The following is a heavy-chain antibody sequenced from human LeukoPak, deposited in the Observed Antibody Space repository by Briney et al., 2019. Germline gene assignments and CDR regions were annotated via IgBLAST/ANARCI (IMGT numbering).Heavy chain of an antibody. CDR1: GGSINNYY. J-gene: IGHJ5*02. CDR2: IYTSGST. V-gene: IGHV4-4*07. CDR3: ARGSSDAPNRWLDP. D-gene: IGHD3-22*01. Sequence: SETLSLTCTVSGGSINNYYWNWIRQPAGKGLEWIGRIYTSGSTNYNPSLKSRVTMSVDTSNNQFSLKLNSVTAADTALYYCARGSSDAPNRWLDPWGQGTLVTVSS.